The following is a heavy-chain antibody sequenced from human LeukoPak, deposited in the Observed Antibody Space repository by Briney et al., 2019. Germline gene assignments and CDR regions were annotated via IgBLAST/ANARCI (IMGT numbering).Heavy chain of an antibody. D-gene: IGHD3-10*01. Sequence: GGSLRLSCAASGFTFSTYAMSWVRQAPGKGLEWVSTISGSGGSTYYPDSVRGRFTISRDNSKNTLYLQMNSLRAEDTALYYCAKGSYYSGSGSFSQYGWFDPWGQGTLVTVSS. CDR1: GFTFSTYA. V-gene: IGHV3-23*01. CDR2: ISGSGGST. J-gene: IGHJ5*02. CDR3: AKGSYYSGSGSFSQYGWFDP.